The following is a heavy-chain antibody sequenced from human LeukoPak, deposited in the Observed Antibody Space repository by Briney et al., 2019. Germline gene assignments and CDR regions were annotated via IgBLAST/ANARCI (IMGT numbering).Heavy chain of an antibody. CDR2: ISGSGGST. V-gene: IGHV3-23*01. CDR3: AKVRSFIVATEFDY. J-gene: IGHJ4*02. CDR1: GFTFSSYA. D-gene: IGHD5-12*01. Sequence: GGSLRLSCAASGFTFSSYAMSWVRQAPGKGLEWVSAISGSGGSTYYADSVKGRFAISRDNSKNTLYLQMNSLRAEDTAVYYCAKVRSFIVATEFDYWGQGTLVTVSS.